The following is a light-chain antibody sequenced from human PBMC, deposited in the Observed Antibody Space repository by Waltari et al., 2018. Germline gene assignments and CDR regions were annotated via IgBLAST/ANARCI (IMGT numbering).Light chain of an antibody. Sequence: DIVLTQSPGTLSLSPAERATLSCRASQSVSSSYLAWYQQKPGQAPRLLIYGASSRATGIPDRFSGSGSGTDFTVTISRLEPEDFAVYYCQQYGSSRLTFGGGTKVEIK. CDR2: GAS. CDR3: QQYGSSRLT. V-gene: IGKV3-20*01. J-gene: IGKJ4*01. CDR1: QSVSSSY.